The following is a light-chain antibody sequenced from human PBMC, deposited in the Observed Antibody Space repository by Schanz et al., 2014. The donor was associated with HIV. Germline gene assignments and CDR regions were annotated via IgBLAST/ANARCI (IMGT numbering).Light chain of an antibody. CDR3: AAWDDSLNGYV. Sequence: QSVLTQPPSVSGAPGQRVTISCTGSSSNIGAGYDVHWYQHLPGTAPKLLIYGNTNRPSGVPDRFSGSKSGTSASLAISGLQSEDEADYYCAAWDDSLNGYVFGTGTKLTVL. CDR2: GNT. J-gene: IGLJ1*01. V-gene: IGLV1-40*01. CDR1: SSNIGAGYD.